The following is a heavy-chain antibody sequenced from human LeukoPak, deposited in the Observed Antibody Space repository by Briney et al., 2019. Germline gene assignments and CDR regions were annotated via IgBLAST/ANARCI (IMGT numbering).Heavy chain of an antibody. V-gene: IGHV1-18*01. CDR3: AREGYCSSTSCYTDYFDY. D-gene: IGHD2-2*02. J-gene: IGHJ4*02. Sequence: GASVKVSCKASGYTFDSYGISWVRQAPGRGLEWMGWISAYNENTNYAQKVQGRVIMTTDKSTSTAYMELSSLRSEDTAVYYCAREGYCSSTSCYTDYFDYWGQGTLVTVSS. CDR2: ISAYNENT. CDR1: GYTFDSYG.